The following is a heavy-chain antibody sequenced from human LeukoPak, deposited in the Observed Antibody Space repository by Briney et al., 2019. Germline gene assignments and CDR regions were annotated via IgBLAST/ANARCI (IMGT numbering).Heavy chain of an antibody. CDR1: GYTFTGYY. Sequence: GASVKVSCKASGYTFTGYYMHRVRQAPGQGLEWMGWINPNSGGTNYAQKFQGRVTMTRDTSISTAYMELSRLRSDDTAVYYCSIQLWSHDAFDIWGQGTMVTVSS. CDR3: SIQLWSHDAFDI. J-gene: IGHJ3*02. D-gene: IGHD5-18*01. V-gene: IGHV1-2*02. CDR2: INPNSGGT.